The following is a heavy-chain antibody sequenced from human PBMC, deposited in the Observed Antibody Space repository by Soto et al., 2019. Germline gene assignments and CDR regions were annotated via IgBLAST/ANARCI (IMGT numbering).Heavy chain of an antibody. CDR1: GFSLSTSAVG. J-gene: IGHJ5*02. D-gene: IGHD3-16*01. Sequence: QITLKESGPTLVKPTQTLTLTCTFSGFSLSTSAVGVGWIRQPPGKALEWLAVIFWNDDKRYSPSLKSRLTITKDSSKNQVVLTMTNLDPVDTGTSYCARRRGDTATGGAFDPWGQGTLVTVSS. V-gene: IGHV2-5*01. CDR2: IFWNDDK. CDR3: ARRRGDTATGGAFDP.